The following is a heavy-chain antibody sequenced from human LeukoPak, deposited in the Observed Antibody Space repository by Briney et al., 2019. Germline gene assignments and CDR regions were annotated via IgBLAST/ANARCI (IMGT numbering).Heavy chain of an antibody. CDR3: ARDVTNHWIGFAAGGLGY. Sequence: GASVTVSCKASGGTFSSYAISWVRQTPGQGLEWVGGIIPIFGTANYAQKFQGRVTITTDESTSTAYMELSSLRSEDTAVYYCARDVTNHWIGFAAGGLGYWGQGTLVTVSS. J-gene: IGHJ4*02. CDR1: GGTFSSYA. D-gene: IGHD2-2*03. V-gene: IGHV1-69*05. CDR2: IIPIFGTA.